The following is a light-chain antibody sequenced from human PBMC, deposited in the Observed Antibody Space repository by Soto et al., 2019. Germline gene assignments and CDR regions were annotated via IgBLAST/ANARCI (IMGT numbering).Light chain of an antibody. CDR3: QAWDSSTSVV. J-gene: IGLJ3*02. V-gene: IGLV3-1*01. Sequence: SYELTQPSSVSVSPGQTASITCSGAKLGDKYGCWYQQKPGQSPVLVIYQDTKRPSGIPERFSGSHSGNTATLTISGTQAMDEADYYCQAWDSSTSVVFGGGTKVTVL. CDR1: KLGDKY. CDR2: QDT.